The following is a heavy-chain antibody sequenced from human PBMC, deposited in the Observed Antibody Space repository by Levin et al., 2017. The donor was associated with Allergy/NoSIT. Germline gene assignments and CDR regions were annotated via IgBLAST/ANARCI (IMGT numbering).Heavy chain of an antibody. V-gene: IGHV4-34*01. CDR3: ARGGNYDILTGYYRRGGWFDP. Sequence: SQTLSLTCAVYGGSFSGYYWSWIRQPPGKGLEWIGEINHSGSTNYNPSLKSRVTISVDTSKNQFSLKLSSVTAADTAVYYCARGGNYDILTGYYRRGGWFDPWGQGTLVTVSS. D-gene: IGHD3-9*01. CDR2: INHSGST. J-gene: IGHJ5*02. CDR1: GGSFSGYY.